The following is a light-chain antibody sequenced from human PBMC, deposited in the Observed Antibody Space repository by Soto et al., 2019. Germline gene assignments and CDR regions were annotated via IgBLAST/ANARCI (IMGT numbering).Light chain of an antibody. CDR2: DAS. J-gene: IGKJ1*01. CDR3: HQYNSYSTWT. CDR1: QSISSW. V-gene: IGKV1-5*01. Sequence: DVRMIQAPSTLSASIGDRVTITCRASQSISSWLAWYQQKPGKAPKLLIYDASSLESGVPSRFSGSGSGTEFTLTISSLQPDDFATYYCHQYNSYSTWTFGQGTKV.